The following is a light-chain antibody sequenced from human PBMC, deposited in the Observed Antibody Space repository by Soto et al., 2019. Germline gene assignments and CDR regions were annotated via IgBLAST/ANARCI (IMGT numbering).Light chain of an antibody. CDR2: KAS. Sequence: DLQMTQSPSTLSASVGDRVTITCRASQGISSWLAWYQQKPGKAPNLLIYKASTLESGVPSRFSGSGSETEFTLTISSVQPDDFATYYCQQYKSYPLTFGGGTKVDIK. CDR1: QGISSW. V-gene: IGKV1-5*03. CDR3: QQYKSYPLT. J-gene: IGKJ4*01.